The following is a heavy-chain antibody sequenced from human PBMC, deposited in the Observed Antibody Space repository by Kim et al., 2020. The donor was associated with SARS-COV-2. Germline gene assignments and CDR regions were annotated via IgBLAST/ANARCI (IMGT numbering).Heavy chain of an antibody. CDR1: GGSFSGYY. D-gene: IGHD3-3*01. CDR2: INDRGST. Sequence: SETLSLTCAVYGGSFSGYYWNWIRQPPGKCLEWIGEINDRGSTNYSPSLKSRVTMSLDTSKNQLSLKLSSATAADTAVFFCARDKLSDFRSVIQHWGLGT. CDR3: ARDKLSDFRSVIQH. V-gene: IGHV4-34*01. J-gene: IGHJ1*01.